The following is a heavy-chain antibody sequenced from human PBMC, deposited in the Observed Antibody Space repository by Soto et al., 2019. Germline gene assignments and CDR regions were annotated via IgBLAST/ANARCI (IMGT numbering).Heavy chain of an antibody. D-gene: IGHD3-22*01. Sequence: SETLSLTCTVSGGSISSYYWSWIRQPPGKGLEWIGYIYYSGSTNYNPSLKSRVTISVDTSKNQFSLKLSSVTAADTAVYYCARSASYYDSSGYYSSDGFDYWGQGTLVTVSS. CDR3: ARSASYYDSSGYYSSDGFDY. CDR1: GGSISSYY. V-gene: IGHV4-59*01. CDR2: IYYSGST. J-gene: IGHJ4*02.